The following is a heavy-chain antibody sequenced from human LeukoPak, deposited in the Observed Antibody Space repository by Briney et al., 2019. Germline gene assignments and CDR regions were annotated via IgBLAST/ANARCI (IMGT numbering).Heavy chain of an antibody. V-gene: IGHV4-30-4*07. CDR2: IYYSGST. CDR3: ARVPIYGSGSYYNGGFDY. CDR1: GGSISSGGYS. D-gene: IGHD3-10*01. J-gene: IGHJ4*02. Sequence: PSQTLSLTCAVSGGSISSGGYSWSWIRQPPGKGLEWIGYIYYSGSTYYNPSLKSRVTISVDTSKNQFSLKLSSVTAADTAVYYCARVPIYGSGSYYNGGFDYWGQGTLVTVSS.